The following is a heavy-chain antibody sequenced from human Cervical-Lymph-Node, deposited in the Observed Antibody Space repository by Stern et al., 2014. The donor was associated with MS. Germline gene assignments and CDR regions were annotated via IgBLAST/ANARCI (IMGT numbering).Heavy chain of an antibody. V-gene: IGHV1-69*01. CDR3: ARGGSSWYSDY. CDR1: GDTFSSDA. J-gene: IGHJ4*02. Sequence: QLVQSGAEVKKPGSSVKVSCKSSGDTFSSDAISWVRQAPGQGLEWMAGIIPMTEIANYAQKFQGRVTITAGESTRTAYMDLSSLRSDDTAVYYCARGGSSWYSDYWGQGTLVTVSS. D-gene: IGHD6-13*01. CDR2: IIPMTEIA.